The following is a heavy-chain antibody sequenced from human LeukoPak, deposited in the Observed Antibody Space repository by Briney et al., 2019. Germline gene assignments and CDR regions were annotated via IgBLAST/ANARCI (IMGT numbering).Heavy chain of an antibody. Sequence: GESLKISCKGSGYSFASYWIGWVRQIPGKGLEWMGIIYPGDSDTRYSPSFQGQVTISADKSISTAYLQWSSLKASDTAMYYCARGPRTYYYDSSGYYYNYWGQGTLVTVSS. CDR3: ARGPRTYYYDSSGYYYNY. CDR1: GYSFASYW. D-gene: IGHD3-22*01. J-gene: IGHJ4*02. CDR2: IYPGDSDT. V-gene: IGHV5-51*01.